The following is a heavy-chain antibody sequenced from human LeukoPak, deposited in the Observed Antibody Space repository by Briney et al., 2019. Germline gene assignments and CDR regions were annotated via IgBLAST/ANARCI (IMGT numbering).Heavy chain of an antibody. CDR3: ARFIAVAGDRHGDY. D-gene: IGHD6-19*01. CDR1: GVTFSSYA. J-gene: IGHJ4*02. V-gene: IGHV1-69*04. Sequence: ASVKVSCKASGVTFSSYAISWVRQAPGQGLEWMGRIIPILGIANYAQKFQGRVTITADKSTSTAYMELSSLRSEDTAVYYCARFIAVAGDRHGDYWGQGTLVTVSS. CDR2: IIPILGIA.